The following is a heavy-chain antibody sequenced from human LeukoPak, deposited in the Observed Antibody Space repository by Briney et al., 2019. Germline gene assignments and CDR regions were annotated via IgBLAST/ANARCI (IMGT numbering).Heavy chain of an antibody. CDR2: ISGSGGST. CDR3: AKTGGISGWYWDYFDY. Sequence: AESLTLSCAASGFTFSSYAMSWVRQAPGKGLEWVSAISGSGGSTYYADSVKGRFTISRDNSKNTLYLQMNSLRAEDTAVYYCAKTGGISGWYWDYFDYWGQGTLVTVSS. CDR1: GFTFSSYA. J-gene: IGHJ4*02. D-gene: IGHD6-19*01. V-gene: IGHV3-23*01.